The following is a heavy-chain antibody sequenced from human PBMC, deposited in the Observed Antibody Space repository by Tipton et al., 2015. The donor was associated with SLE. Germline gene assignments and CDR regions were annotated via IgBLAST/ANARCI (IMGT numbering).Heavy chain of an antibody. D-gene: IGHD3-3*01. J-gene: IGHJ3*02. CDR2: IYSGGSST. CDR3: AKDQPIFGSADI. V-gene: IGHV3-23*03. Sequence: SLRLSCAASGSTFSSYAMSWVRQAPGKGLEWVSVIYSGGSSTYYADSVKGRFTISSDNSKNTLYLQMNSLRAEDTAVYYCAKDQPIFGSADIWGQGTMVTVSS. CDR1: GSTFSSYA.